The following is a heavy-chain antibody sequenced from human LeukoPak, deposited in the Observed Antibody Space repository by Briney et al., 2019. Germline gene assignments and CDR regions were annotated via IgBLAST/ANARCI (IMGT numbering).Heavy chain of an antibody. V-gene: IGHV1-2*02. CDR3: ASPSYYYDSSGPDAFDI. J-gene: IGHJ3*02. Sequence: ASVKVSSKASGYTFTGYYMHWVRQAPGQGLEWMGWINPNSGGTNYAQKFQGRVTMTRDTSISTAYMELSRLSSDDTAVYYCASPSYYYDSSGPDAFDIWGRGTMVTVSS. D-gene: IGHD3-22*01. CDR2: INPNSGGT. CDR1: GYTFTGYY.